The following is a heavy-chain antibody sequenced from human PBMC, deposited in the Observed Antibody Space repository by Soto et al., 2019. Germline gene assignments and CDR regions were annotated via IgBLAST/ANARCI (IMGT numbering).Heavy chain of an antibody. D-gene: IGHD2-15*01. Sequence: QITLKESGPTLLKPTQTLTLTCTFSGFSLTTSGVGVGWIRQPPGKALEWLALIYWDDDKRYSPSLHSRLTITKDTSKNQVVLTMTNMGPVGTATSYCAPTFPRHTVGSSGGSFPPAFDPWGPGTLVTVSS. J-gene: IGHJ5*02. CDR3: APTFPRHTVGSSGGSFPPAFDP. CDR1: GFSLTTSGVG. V-gene: IGHV2-5*02. CDR2: IYWDDDK.